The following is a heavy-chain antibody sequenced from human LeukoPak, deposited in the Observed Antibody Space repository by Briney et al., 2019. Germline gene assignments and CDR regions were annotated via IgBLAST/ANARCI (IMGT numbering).Heavy chain of an antibody. D-gene: IGHD2-2*01. CDR1: GGSISNYY. Sequence: SETLCLTCTVSGGSISNYYWSWIRQPPGKGLEWIGYIYYSGNTNYNPSLKSRLTISVDTSKNQFSLKLNSVTAADTAVYYCARVRYCSTNRCYDREFDNWGQGTLGSVSS. J-gene: IGHJ4*02. CDR3: ARVRYCSTNRCYDREFDN. CDR2: IYYSGNT. V-gene: IGHV4-59*01.